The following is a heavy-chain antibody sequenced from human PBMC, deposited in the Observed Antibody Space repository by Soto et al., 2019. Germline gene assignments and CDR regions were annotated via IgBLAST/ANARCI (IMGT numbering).Heavy chain of an antibody. D-gene: IGHD6-6*01. CDR1: GFTFSSYA. CDR2: ISGSGGSA. V-gene: IGHV3-23*01. J-gene: IGHJ6*02. Sequence: EVQLLESGGGLAQPGGSLTLSCAASGFTFSSYAMNWVRQAPGKGLEWVSAISGSGGSAHYADSVKGRFTVSRDNSKNTLYLQMNSLRAEDTAVYYCAKVGGEQLGHYYYYGMDVWGQGTTVTVSS. CDR3: AKVGGEQLGHYYYYGMDV.